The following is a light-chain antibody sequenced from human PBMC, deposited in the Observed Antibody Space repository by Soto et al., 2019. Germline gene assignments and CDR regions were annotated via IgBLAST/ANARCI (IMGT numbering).Light chain of an antibody. CDR1: SGHSSYI. V-gene: IGLV4-60*02. CDR2: LEGSGAY. CDR3: ETWNPNSGV. Sequence: QLVLTQSSSASASLGSSVTLTCTLSSGHSSYIIAWHQQQPGNAARYLMNLEGSGAYNKGSGVPDRFSGSSSGADRYLTISNFQFEDEADYDCETWNPNSGVFGGGTKLTVL. J-gene: IGLJ2*01.